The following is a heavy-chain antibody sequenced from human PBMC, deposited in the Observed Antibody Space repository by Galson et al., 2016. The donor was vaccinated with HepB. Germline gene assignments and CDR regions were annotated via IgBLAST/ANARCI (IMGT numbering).Heavy chain of an antibody. CDR3: ARAPLGSGWYQEDY. CDR1: GDSITNFY. V-gene: IGHV4-59*01. D-gene: IGHD6-19*01. J-gene: IGHJ4*02. CDR2: IYYSGST. Sequence: CTVSGDSITNFYWSWIRQPPGKGLDWIGYIYYSGSTSYNPSLKRRVAMSLDTSKHQFSLKLSSVTAADTAVYYCARAPLGSGWYQEDYWGQGILVTVSS.